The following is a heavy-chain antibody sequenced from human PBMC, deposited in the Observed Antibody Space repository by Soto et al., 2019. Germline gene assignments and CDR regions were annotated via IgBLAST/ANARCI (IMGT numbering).Heavy chain of an antibody. J-gene: IGHJ6*02. Sequence: GGSLRLSCAASGFTFSSYWMHWVRQGPGKGLVWLSRINTDGSSTNYADSVKGRFTISRDHAKSTLYLQMNSLRAEDTAVYYCARDVRGVTMPYYSAMDVWGQGTTVTVSS. D-gene: IGHD3-10*02. CDR3: ARDVRGVTMPYYSAMDV. CDR1: GFTFSSYW. V-gene: IGHV3-74*01. CDR2: INTDGSST.